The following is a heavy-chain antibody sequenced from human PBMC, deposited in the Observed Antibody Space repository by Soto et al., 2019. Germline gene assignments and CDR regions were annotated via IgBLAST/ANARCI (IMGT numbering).Heavy chain of an antibody. CDR3: AGKPNALSYFDY. D-gene: IGHD2-8*01. CDR2: IYYSGST. CDR1: GGSISSGGYY. J-gene: IGHJ4*02. V-gene: IGHV4-31*03. Sequence: SETLSLTCTVSGGSISSGGYYWSWIRQHPGKGLEWIGYIYYSGSTYYNPSLKSRVTISVDTSQNQFSLKLNSVTAADTAVYFCAGKPNALSYFDYWGQGALVTVSS.